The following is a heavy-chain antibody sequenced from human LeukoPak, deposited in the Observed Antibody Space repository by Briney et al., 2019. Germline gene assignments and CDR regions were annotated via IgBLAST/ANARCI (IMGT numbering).Heavy chain of an antibody. CDR3: ARGGVVVITPFDY. Sequence: PGRSLRLSCAASGFTFSSYAMHWVRQAPGKGLEWVAVISYDGSNKYYADSVKGRFTISRDNSKTTLYLQMNSLRAEDTAVYYCARGGVVVITPFDYWGQGTLVTVSS. CDR2: ISYDGSNK. CDR1: GFTFSSYA. J-gene: IGHJ4*02. D-gene: IGHD3-22*01. V-gene: IGHV3-30*04.